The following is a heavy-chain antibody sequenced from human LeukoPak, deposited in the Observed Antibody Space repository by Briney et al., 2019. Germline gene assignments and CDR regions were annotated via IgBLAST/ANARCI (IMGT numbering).Heavy chain of an antibody. J-gene: IGHJ5*02. V-gene: IGHV3-23*01. D-gene: IGHD6-19*01. CDR1: GFTFSSYA. CDR3: AKGSSGWYYNWFDP. CDR2: ISGSGGST. Sequence: GGSLRLSCAASGFTFSSYAMSWVREAPGKGLVWVSDISGSGGSTYYADSVKGRFTISRDNSKNTLYLQMNSLRAEDTAVYYCAKGSSGWYYNWFDPWGQGTLVTVSS.